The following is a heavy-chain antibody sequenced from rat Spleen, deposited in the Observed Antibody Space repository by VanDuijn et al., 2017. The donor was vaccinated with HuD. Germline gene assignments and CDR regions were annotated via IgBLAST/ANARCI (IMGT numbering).Heavy chain of an antibody. V-gene: IGHV5-19*01. Sequence: EVQLVESGGDLVQPGRSLKVSCAASGFTFSDYYMAWVRQAPTKGLEWVASISPSGGSTYYRDSVKGRFTISRDNAKSTLYLQMDSLRSEDTATYYCAKGGYNYGWFAYWGQGTLVTVSS. D-gene: IGHD1-4*01. CDR3: AKGGYNYGWFAY. J-gene: IGHJ3*01. CDR1: GFTFSDYY. CDR2: ISPSGGST.